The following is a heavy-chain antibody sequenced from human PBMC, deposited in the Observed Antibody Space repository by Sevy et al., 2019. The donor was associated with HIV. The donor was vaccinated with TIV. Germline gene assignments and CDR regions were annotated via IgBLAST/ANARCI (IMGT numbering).Heavy chain of an antibody. J-gene: IGHJ3*02. CDR3: XXXLEKTXITIXGVVIHDAFDI. CDR2: IYYSGST. Sequence: SETLSLTCTVSGGSISSSSYYWGWIRQPPGKGLEWIGSIYYSGSTYYNPSLKSRVTISVDTSKNQFSLKLSSVTAAXXXXXXXXXXLEKTXITIXGVVIHDAFDIWGQGTMVTVSS. CDR1: GGSISSSSYY. V-gene: IGHV4-39*01. D-gene: IGHD3-3*01.